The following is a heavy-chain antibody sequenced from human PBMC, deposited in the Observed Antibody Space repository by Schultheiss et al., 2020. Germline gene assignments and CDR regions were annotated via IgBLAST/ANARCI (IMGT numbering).Heavy chain of an antibody. CDR2: IYYSGST. V-gene: IGHV4-61*08. CDR1: GGSISSGDYY. Sequence: SETLSLTCAVSGGSISSGDYYWSWIRQPPGKGLEWIGYIYYSGSTNYNPSLKSRVTISVDTSKNQFSLKLSSVAAADTAVYYCARGRVDYESWGQGNLGTVAS. D-gene: IGHD4-17*01. CDR3: ARGRVDYES. J-gene: IGHJ4*02.